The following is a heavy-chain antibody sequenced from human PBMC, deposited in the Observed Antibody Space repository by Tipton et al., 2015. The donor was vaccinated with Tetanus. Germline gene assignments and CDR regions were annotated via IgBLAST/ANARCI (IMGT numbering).Heavy chain of an antibody. CDR1: GGSISSYY. V-gene: IGHV4-59*01. J-gene: IGHJ4*02. CDR3: ARFRPDDGGY. D-gene: IGHD4-23*01. Sequence: TLSLTCTVSGGSISSYYWSWIRQPPGKGLEWIGYIYYSGSTNYNPSLKSRVTISVDTSKNQFSLKLSSVTAADTAVYYCARFRPDDGGYWCQGSLVTVSS. CDR2: IYYSGST.